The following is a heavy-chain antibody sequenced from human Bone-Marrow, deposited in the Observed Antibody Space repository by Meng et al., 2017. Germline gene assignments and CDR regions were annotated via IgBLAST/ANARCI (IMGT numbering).Heavy chain of an antibody. D-gene: IGHD6-13*01. V-gene: IGHV3-23*01. CDR3: AKDRSSSDFSAFDY. CDR1: GFTFSSYA. CDR2: ISGSGGST. J-gene: IGHJ4*02. Sequence: LSLTCAASGFTFSSYAMSWVRQAPGKGLEWVSAISGSGGSTYYADSVKGRFTISRDNSKNTLYLQLNSLRAEDTAVYYCAKDRSSSDFSAFDYWGQGTLVTVSS.